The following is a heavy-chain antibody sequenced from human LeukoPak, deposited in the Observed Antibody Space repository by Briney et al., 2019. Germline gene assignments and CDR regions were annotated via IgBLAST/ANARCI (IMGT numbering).Heavy chain of an antibody. CDR3: ARTHGYYYYYYVDV. V-gene: IGHV4-59*01. Sequence: PSETLSLTCTVSGGSISSYYWSWIRQPPGKGLEWIGDIHYSGSTNHNPSLKSRVTISVDTSKNQFSLKLSSVTAADTAVYYCARTHGYYYYYYVDVWGKGTTVTVSS. CDR2: IHYSGST. J-gene: IGHJ6*03. CDR1: GGSISSYY. D-gene: IGHD5-24*01.